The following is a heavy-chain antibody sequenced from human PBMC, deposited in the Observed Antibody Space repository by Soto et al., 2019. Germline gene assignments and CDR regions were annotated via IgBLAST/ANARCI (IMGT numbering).Heavy chain of an antibody. Sequence: LRLSCAASGFTFDNYAMHWVRQAPGKGLEWVSGISWNSNTIAYADSVKGRFTISRDNAKNSLYLQMNSLRAEDTAFYYCAKDTGPNWGQGTLVTVSS. CDR2: ISWNSNTI. CDR3: AKDTGPN. CDR1: GFTFDNYA. V-gene: IGHV3-9*01. J-gene: IGHJ4*02.